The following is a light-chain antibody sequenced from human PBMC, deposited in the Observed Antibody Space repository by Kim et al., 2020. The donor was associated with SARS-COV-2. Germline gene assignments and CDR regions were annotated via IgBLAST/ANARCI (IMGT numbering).Light chain of an antibody. V-gene: IGKV1-5*01. Sequence: VGDRITITCRASQSISTWLAWYQQKPGKAPKLLIYDASSLESGVPSRFSGSGSGTEFTLTISSLQPDDFATYYCQQYNIYSAFGQGTKVEIK. CDR2: DAS. J-gene: IGKJ1*01. CDR1: QSISTW. CDR3: QQYNIYSA.